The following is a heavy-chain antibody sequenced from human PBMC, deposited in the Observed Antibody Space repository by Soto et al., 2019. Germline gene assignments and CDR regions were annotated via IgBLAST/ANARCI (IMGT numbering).Heavy chain of an antibody. CDR1: GGTFSSYA. CDR2: INPNSGNT. J-gene: IGHJ6*04. CDR3: ARSGGSGSYPMDV. D-gene: IGHD3-10*01. V-gene: IGHV1-8*03. Sequence: GASVKVSCKASGGTFSSYAISWVRQAPGQGLEWMGGINPNSGNTSYAQKFQGRVTITRNTSISTAYMELSSLRSEDTAVYYCARSGGSGSYPMDVWGKGTTVTVSS.